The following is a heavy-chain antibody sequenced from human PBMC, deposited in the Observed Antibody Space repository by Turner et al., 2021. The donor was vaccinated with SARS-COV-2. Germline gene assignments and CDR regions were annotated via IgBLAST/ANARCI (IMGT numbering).Heavy chain of an antibody. Sequence: QVQLVQSGAEVKKPGASVKVSCKASGYPFTGYYMHWVRQAPGQGLEWRGWINPNSGGTNYAQKFQGRVTMTMDTSISTAYMDLSRLRSDDTAVYYCAREGAPVIISSRVWFDPWGQGTLVTVSS. D-gene: IGHD6-6*01. V-gene: IGHV1-2*02. CDR3: AREGAPVIISSRVWFDP. J-gene: IGHJ5*02. CDR1: GYPFTGYY. CDR2: INPNSGGT.